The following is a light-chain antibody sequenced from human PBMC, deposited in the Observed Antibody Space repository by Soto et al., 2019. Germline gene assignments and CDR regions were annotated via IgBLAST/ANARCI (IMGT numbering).Light chain of an antibody. CDR2: DVS. J-gene: IGLJ1*01. Sequence: QSLLPQPASVSGSPGQSITISCTGTSSDIGGYNYVSWYQQHPGKAPKLMIHDVSNRPSGVSNRFSGSKSGNTASLTISGLQAEDEADYYCSSYTSSSTYVFGTGTKVTVL. CDR1: SSDIGGYNY. CDR3: SSYTSSSTYV. V-gene: IGLV2-14*01.